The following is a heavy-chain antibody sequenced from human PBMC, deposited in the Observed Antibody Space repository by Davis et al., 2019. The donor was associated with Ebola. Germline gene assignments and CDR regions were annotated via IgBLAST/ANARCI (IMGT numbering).Heavy chain of an antibody. J-gene: IGHJ4*02. CDR2: IRSKANSYAT. CDR3: TTPGIAVAGDY. V-gene: IGHV3-73*01. Sequence: GESLKIPCAASGFTFSGSAMHWVRQASRKGPEGVGRIRSKANSYATAYAASVKGRFTISKDDSKNTAYLQMNSLKTEDTAVYYCTTPGIAVAGDYWGQGTLVTVSS. CDR1: GFTFSGSA. D-gene: IGHD6-19*01.